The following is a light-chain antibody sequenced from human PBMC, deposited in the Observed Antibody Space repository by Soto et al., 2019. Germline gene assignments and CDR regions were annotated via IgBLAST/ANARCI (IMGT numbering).Light chain of an antibody. CDR1: SSNIGAGYD. V-gene: IGLV1-40*01. J-gene: IGLJ3*02. CDR2: GNS. CDR3: QSYDSTLSGSG. Sequence: HSVLTQPPSVSGATGQRVTISCTGSSSNIGAGYDVHWYQQLPGTAPKLLIYGNSNLPSGVPDRFSGSKSGTSASLSSTGLQAEDEADYYCQSYDSTLSGSGFGGSTKMTVL.